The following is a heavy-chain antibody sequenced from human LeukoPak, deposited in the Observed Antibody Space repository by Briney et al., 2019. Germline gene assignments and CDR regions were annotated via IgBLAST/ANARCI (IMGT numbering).Heavy chain of an antibody. CDR1: GFTFSSYA. V-gene: IGHV3-23*01. CDR3: AKMDYYDSSGYPPVDY. J-gene: IGHJ4*02. Sequence: GGSLRLSCAASGFTFSSYAMSWVRQAPGKGLEWVSAISGSGGSTYYADSVKGRFTMSRDNSKNTLYLQMNSLRAEDTAVYYCAKMDYYDSSGYPPVDYWGQGTLVTVSS. CDR2: ISGSGGST. D-gene: IGHD3-22*01.